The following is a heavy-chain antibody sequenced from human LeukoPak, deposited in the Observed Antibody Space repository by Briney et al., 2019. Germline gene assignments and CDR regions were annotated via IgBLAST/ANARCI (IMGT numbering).Heavy chain of an antibody. D-gene: IGHD3-22*01. J-gene: IGHJ5*02. CDR1: GYTFTSYY. Sequence: ASVKVSCKASGYTFTSYYMHLVRQAPGQGLEWMGIINPSGGSTSYAQKFQGRVTMTRDTSTSTVYMELSSLRSEDTAVYYCARAQSVTMIVGGWFDPWGQGTLVTVSS. CDR2: INPSGGST. V-gene: IGHV1-46*01. CDR3: ARAQSVTMIVGGWFDP.